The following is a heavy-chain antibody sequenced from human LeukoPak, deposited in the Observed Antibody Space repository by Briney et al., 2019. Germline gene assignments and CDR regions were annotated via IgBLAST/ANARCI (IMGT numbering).Heavy chain of an antibody. CDR3: ARGFRNGPFDC. V-gene: IGHV3-20*04. CDR1: GFTFDDYG. J-gene: IGHJ5*01. Sequence: GGSLRLSCEASGFTFDDYGMSWVRQPPGKGLEWVSGINRNGGSTDYADSVKGRFTISRDNAKNSHFLQMNSLRVEDTALYYCARGFRNGPFDCWGQGTLVTVSS. D-gene: IGHD2-8*01. CDR2: INRNGGST.